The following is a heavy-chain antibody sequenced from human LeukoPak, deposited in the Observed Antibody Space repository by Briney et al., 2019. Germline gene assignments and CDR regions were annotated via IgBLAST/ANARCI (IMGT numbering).Heavy chain of an antibody. CDR3: AKGPPTYYDFWSGFGDY. CDR1: GFTFSSYA. Sequence: TGGSLRLSCAASGFTFSSYAMSWVRQAPGKGLEWVSAISGSGGSTYYADSVKGRFTISRDNSKNTLYLQMSSLRAEDTAVYYCAKGPPTYYDFWSGFGDYWGQGTLVTVSS. D-gene: IGHD3-3*01. V-gene: IGHV3-23*01. CDR2: ISGSGGST. J-gene: IGHJ4*02.